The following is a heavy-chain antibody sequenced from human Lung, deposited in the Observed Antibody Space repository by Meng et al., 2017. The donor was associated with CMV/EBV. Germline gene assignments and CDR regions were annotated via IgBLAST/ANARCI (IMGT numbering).Heavy chain of an antibody. D-gene: IGHD3-3*01. CDR3: ARAPYDFWSSYYYGMDV. V-gene: IGHV3-53*01. Sequence: SXAASGFTVSSNYMSWVRQAPGKGLEWVSVIYSGGSTYYADSVKGRFTISRDNSKNTLYLQMNSLRAEDTAVYYCARAPYDFWSSYYYGMDVWGQGTXVTVSS. J-gene: IGHJ6*02. CDR1: GFTVSSNY. CDR2: IYSGGST.